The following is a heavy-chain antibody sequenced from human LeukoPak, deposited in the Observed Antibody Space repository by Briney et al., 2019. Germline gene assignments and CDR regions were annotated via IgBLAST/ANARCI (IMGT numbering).Heavy chain of an antibody. CDR3: ARDQIVVVPAAYLHYYYGMDV. Sequence: GSSVQVSYKASGGTFSSYASSWVRQAPRQGLEWMGGIIPIFGTANYAQKFQGRVTITADESTSTAYMELSSLRSEDTAVYYCARDQIVVVPAAYLHYYYGMDVWGQGTTVTVSS. J-gene: IGHJ6*02. CDR1: GGTFSSYA. CDR2: IIPIFGTA. V-gene: IGHV1-69*13. D-gene: IGHD2-2*01.